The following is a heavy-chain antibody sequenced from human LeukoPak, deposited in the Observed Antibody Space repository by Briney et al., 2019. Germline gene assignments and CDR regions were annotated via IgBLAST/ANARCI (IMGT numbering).Heavy chain of an antibody. J-gene: IGHJ3*02. V-gene: IGHV4-59*01. Sequence: SETLSLTCTVSGGSISSYYWSWIRQPPGKGLERIGYIYYSGSTNYNPSLKSRVTISVDTSKNQFSLKLSSVTAADTAVYYCARDRRDYDFWSGYSDAFDIWGQGTMVTVSS. CDR2: IYYSGST. CDR3: ARDRRDYDFWSGYSDAFDI. CDR1: GGSISSYY. D-gene: IGHD3-3*01.